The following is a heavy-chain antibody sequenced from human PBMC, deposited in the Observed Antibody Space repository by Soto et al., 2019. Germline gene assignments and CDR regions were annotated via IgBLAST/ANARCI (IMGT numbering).Heavy chain of an antibody. CDR1: GYTFTNFR. D-gene: IGHD3-22*01. CDR2: ISAYNGNT. J-gene: IGHJ3*02. V-gene: IGHV1-18*01. Sequence: ASVKVSCKASGYTFTNFRINWVRQAPGQGLEWMGWISAYNGNTNYAQKLQGRVTMTTDTSTSTAYMGLRSLRSDDTAVYYCARGGTSTYYYDAFDIWGQGTVVTVSS. CDR3: ARGGTSTYYYDAFDI.